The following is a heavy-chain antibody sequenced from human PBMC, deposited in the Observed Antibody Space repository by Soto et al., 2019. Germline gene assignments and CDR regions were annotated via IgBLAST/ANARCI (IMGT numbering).Heavy chain of an antibody. CDR1: GFTFIPYT. Sequence: QVQLVESGGGLGQPGRSLRLSCAASGFTFIPYTMHWVRQTPGKGLEWVAVISYDGSDKNYADSVRGRFTISRDNSKNARFLQMNRLRAEDTALYYCARGGGFCGSDCYKGGIDYWGQGALVTVSS. D-gene: IGHD2-21*02. V-gene: IGHV3-30-3*01. CDR2: ISYDGSDK. CDR3: ARGGGFCGSDCYKGGIDY. J-gene: IGHJ4*02.